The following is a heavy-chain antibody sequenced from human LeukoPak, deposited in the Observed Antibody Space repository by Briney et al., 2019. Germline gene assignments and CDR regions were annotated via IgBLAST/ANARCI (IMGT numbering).Heavy chain of an antibody. D-gene: IGHD6-13*01. CDR3: ARGKAAAGTDLFDY. V-gene: IGHV1-2*02. J-gene: IGHJ4*02. Sequence: VASVKVSCKASGYTFTGYYMHWVRQAPGQGLEWMGWINPNSGGTNYAQKFQGKVTMTRDTSISTAYMELSRLRSDDTAVYYCARGKAAAGTDLFDYWGQGTLVTVSS. CDR1: GYTFTGYY. CDR2: INPNSGGT.